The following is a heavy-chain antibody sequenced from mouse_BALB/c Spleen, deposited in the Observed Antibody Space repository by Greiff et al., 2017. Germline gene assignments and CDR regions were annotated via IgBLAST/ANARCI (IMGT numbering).Heavy chain of an antibody. Sequence: EVQLVESGGGLVKPGGSLKLSCAASGFTFSSYAMSWVRQSPEKRLEWVAEISSGGSYTYYPDTVTGRFTISRDNAKNTLYLEMSSLRSEDTAMYYCAREGYGNPLYYWGQGTTLTVSS. CDR1: GFTFSSYA. CDR3: AREGYGNPLYY. CDR2: ISSGGSYT. V-gene: IGHV5-9-4*01. D-gene: IGHD2-10*02. J-gene: IGHJ2*01.